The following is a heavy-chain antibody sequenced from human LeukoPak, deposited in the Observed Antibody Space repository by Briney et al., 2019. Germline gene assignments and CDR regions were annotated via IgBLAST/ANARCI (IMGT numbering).Heavy chain of an antibody. CDR1: GYTFTGYY. J-gene: IGHJ4*02. CDR3: ARVLRDTAILAEKPSHFDY. CDR2: INPNSGGT. V-gene: IGHV1-2*02. D-gene: IGHD5-18*01. Sequence: ASVKVSCKASGYTFTGYYMHWVRQAPGQGLEWMGWINPNSGGTNYAQKFQGRVTMTRDTSISTAYMELSRLRSDDTAVYYCARVLRDTAILAEKPSHFDYWGQGTLVTVSS.